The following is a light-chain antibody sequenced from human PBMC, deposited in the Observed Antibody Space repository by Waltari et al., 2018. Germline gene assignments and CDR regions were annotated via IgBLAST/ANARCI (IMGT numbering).Light chain of an antibody. Sequence: QSVLTQPPSVSGAPGQRVPIPCTGSSSNIGAGSDLHWYQQLPGTAPKLLIYGNSNRPSGVPDRFSGSKSGTSASLAITGLQAEDEADYYCQSYDSSLSGSGVFGGGTKLTVL. J-gene: IGLJ2*01. CDR1: SSNIGAGSD. CDR2: GNS. V-gene: IGLV1-40*01. CDR3: QSYDSSLSGSGV.